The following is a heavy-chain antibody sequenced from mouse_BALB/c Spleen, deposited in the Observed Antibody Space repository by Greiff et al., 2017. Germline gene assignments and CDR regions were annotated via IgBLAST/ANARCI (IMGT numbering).Heavy chain of an antibody. CDR2: IWAGGST. CDR1: GFSLTSYG. V-gene: IGHV2-9*02. J-gene: IGHJ3*01. CDR3: ARGGGNYPFAY. Sequence: VQLVESGPGLVAPSQSLSITCTVSGFSLTSYGVHWVRQPPGKGLEWLGVIWAGGSTNYNSALMSRLSISKDNSKSQVFLKMNSLQTDDTAMYYCARGGGNYPFAYWGQGTLVTVSA. D-gene: IGHD2-1*01.